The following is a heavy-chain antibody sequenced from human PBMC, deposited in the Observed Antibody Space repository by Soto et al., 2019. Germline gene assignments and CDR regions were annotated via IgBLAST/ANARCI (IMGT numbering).Heavy chain of an antibody. D-gene: IGHD3-16*01. CDR3: ASGNYVWGSLRERGFDP. V-gene: IGHV4-4*07. J-gene: IGHJ5*02. Sequence: QVQLQESGPGLVKPSETLSLTCTVSGGSISSYYWSWIRQPAGQGLELIGRSYTSGSTNYNPSLKSRVTMSVDTSKNKFSLKLGSVTAADTAGYYCASGNYVWGSLRERGFDPWGQGTLVTVSS. CDR1: GGSISSYY. CDR2: SYTSGST.